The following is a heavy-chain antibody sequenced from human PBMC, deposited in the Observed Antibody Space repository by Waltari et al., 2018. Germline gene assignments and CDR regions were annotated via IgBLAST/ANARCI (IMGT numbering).Heavy chain of an antibody. Sequence: QVQLHQWGAGLLKPSETLSLTCVVDGVSFSGYYWTWLRQSPGKGLEWIGEISHSGSTKYNSPLKSRVVISIDSYKDLFPLKLDAVTAADTAVSYCARWNAYSDYEMGGSDRYFFAYWGQGTLVTVSS. CDR1: GVSFSGYY. J-gene: IGHJ4*02. CDR2: ISHSGST. D-gene: IGHD5-12*01. CDR3: ARWNAYSDYEMGGSDRYFFAY. V-gene: IGHV4-34*01.